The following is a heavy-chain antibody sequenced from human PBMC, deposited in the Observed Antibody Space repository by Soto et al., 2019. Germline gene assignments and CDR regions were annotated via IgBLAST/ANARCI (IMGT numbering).Heavy chain of an antibody. CDR1: NASISTISSYY. CDR2: VYYSGST. V-gene: IGHV4-61*01. D-gene: IGHD3-9*01. J-gene: IGHJ5*02. Sequence: SETLSLTCTVSNASISTISSYYWTWVRQPPGKGLEWIGYVYYSGSTNFNPSLKSRVGMSIDTSKNQFSLELKSVTAADTATYYCVIDYLLTGFDTWGQGTLVTVSA. CDR3: VIDYLLTGFDT.